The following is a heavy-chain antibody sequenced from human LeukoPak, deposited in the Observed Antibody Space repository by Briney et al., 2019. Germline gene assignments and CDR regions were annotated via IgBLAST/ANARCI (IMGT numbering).Heavy chain of an antibody. V-gene: IGHV1-8*01. CDR1: GYTFTSYD. D-gene: IGHD2-2*01. Sequence: GASVKVSCKASGYTFTSYDINWVRQATGQGLEWMGWMNPNSGNTGYAQKFQGRVTMTRNTSISTAYMELSSLRSEDTAVYYCAKDRRYQLLSFDYWGQGTLVTVSS. CDR3: AKDRRYQLLSFDY. CDR2: MNPNSGNT. J-gene: IGHJ4*02.